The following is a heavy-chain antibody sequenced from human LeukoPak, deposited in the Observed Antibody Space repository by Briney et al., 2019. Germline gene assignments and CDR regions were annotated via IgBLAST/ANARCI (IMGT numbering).Heavy chain of an antibody. Sequence: APVKVSCKASGYTFTGYYMHWVRQAPGQGLEWMGWINPNSGGTNYAQKFQGRVTMTRDTSISTAYMELSRLRSDDTAVYYCARGSSSSWYSYYYYGMDVWGQGTTVTVSS. V-gene: IGHV1-2*02. J-gene: IGHJ6*02. CDR2: INPNSGGT. CDR1: GYTFTGYY. D-gene: IGHD6-13*01. CDR3: ARGSSSSWYSYYYYGMDV.